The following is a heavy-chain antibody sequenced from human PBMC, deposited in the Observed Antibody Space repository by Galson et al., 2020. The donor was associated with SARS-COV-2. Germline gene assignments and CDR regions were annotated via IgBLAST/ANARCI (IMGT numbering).Heavy chain of an antibody. V-gene: IGHV4-39*01. CDR2: LYHNGNT. J-gene: IGHJ4*02. D-gene: IGHD2-21*02. CDR1: GAPLSSGTYL. CDR3: ARRAQYDSTMT. Sequence: EPLSLTCTVSGAPLSSGTYLWAWIRQTPGKGLEWIGSLYHNGNTYYNPSLRSPVIKYLDASANEVSLILLSVTAADTAIYYCARRAQYDSTMTGGRGTLVCVSS.